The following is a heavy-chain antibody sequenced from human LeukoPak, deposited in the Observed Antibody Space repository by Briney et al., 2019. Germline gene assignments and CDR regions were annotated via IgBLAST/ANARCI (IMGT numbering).Heavy chain of an antibody. D-gene: IGHD3-22*01. Sequence: ASVKVSCKASGGTFSSYAISWVRQAPGQGLEWMGRIIPILGIANYAQKFQGRVTMTRDTSTSTVYMELSSLRSEDTAVYYCARRRGYGGPGDYYAFDIWGQGTMVTVSS. CDR3: ARRRGYGGPGDYYAFDI. CDR2: IIPILGIA. CDR1: GGTFSSYA. J-gene: IGHJ3*02. V-gene: IGHV1-69*04.